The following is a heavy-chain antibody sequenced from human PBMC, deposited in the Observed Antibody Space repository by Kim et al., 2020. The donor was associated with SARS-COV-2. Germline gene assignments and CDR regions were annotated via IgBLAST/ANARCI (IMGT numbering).Heavy chain of an antibody. V-gene: IGHV3-33*06. J-gene: IGHJ3*02. CDR2: ICCDGSNT. Sequence: GGSLRLSCAASGFTFSSYGMHWVRQAPGKGLEWVAVICCDGSNTYYADSVKGRFTISRDNSKNTLYLQMNSLRAEDTAVYYCAKERYYYDSSGYSPAYDAFDIWGQGTMVTVSS. D-gene: IGHD3-22*01. CDR3: AKERYYYDSSGYSPAYDAFDI. CDR1: GFTFSSYG.